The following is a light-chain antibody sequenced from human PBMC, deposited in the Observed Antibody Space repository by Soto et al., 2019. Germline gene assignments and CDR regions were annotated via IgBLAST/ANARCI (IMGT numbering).Light chain of an antibody. V-gene: IGKV3-20*01. Sequence: EIVLTQSPGTLSLSPGERATLSCRASHSVSSSYLAWYQQIPGQTPRLLIYGAPIRATGIPDRFSGSGSGTDFTLTISRLEPEDFAVYYCQQYGSSPRTFGQGTKVEIK. CDR2: GAP. J-gene: IGKJ1*01. CDR3: QQYGSSPRT. CDR1: HSVSSSY.